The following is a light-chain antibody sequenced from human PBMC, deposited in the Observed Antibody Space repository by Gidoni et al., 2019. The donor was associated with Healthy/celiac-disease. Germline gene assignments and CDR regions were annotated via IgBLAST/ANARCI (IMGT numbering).Light chain of an antibody. V-gene: IGKV1-13*02. J-gene: IGKJ3*01. CDR2: DAS. CDR3: QQFNSYPLT. Sequence: AIQLTHSPSSLSASVGDRVTITCRASQDISSALAWYQQKPGKAPKLLIYDASSWESGVPSRFSGSGSGTDFTLTISSLQPEDFATYYCQQFNSYPLTFGPGTKVDIK. CDR1: QDISSA.